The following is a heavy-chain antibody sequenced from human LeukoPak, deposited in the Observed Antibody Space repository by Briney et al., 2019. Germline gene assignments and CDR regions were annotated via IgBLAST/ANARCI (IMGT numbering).Heavy chain of an antibody. V-gene: IGHV4-4*02. D-gene: IGHD3-10*01. CDR2: IYHSGST. CDR1: GGSISSSNW. J-gene: IGHJ4*02. Sequence: SGTLSLTCAVSGGSISSSNWWSWVRQPPGKGLEWIGEIYHSGSTNYNPSLKSRVTISVDKSTNQFALKLSSVTAADTAVYYCARAQFLWFGELLPHFDYWGQGTLVTVSS. CDR3: ARAQFLWFGELLPHFDY.